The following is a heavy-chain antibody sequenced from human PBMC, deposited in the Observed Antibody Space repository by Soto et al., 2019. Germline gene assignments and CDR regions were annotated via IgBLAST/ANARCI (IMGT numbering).Heavy chain of an antibody. CDR1: GYTFTSYA. CDR2: INAGNGNT. D-gene: IGHD3-9*01. J-gene: IGHJ2*01. CDR3: ARAAPDYYILTGYYHRYFDL. Sequence: GASVKVSCKASGYTFTSYAMHWVRQAPGQRLEWMGWINAGNGNTKYSQKFQGRVTITRDTSASTAYMELSSLRSEDTAVYYCARAAPDYYILTGYYHRYFDLWGRGTLVTVSS. V-gene: IGHV1-3*01.